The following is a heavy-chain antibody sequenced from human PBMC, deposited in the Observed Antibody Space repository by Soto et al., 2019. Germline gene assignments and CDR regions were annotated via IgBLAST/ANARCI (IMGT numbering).Heavy chain of an antibody. Sequence: SETLSVTCAVHGGYFSGYYWSRIRQPPGKGLEWIGEINHSGSTNYNPSLKSRVTISVDTSKNQFSLKLSSVTAADTAVYYCARHQPGGFRTVTTEFDYWGQGTLVTVSS. D-gene: IGHD4-4*01. CDR2: INHSGST. CDR1: GGYFSGYY. J-gene: IGHJ4*02. V-gene: IGHV4-34*01. CDR3: ARHQPGGFRTVTTEFDY.